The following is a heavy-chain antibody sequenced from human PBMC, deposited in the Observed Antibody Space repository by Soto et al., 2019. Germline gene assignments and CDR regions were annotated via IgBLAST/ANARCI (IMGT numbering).Heavy chain of an antibody. CDR2: IYPGDSDT. J-gene: IGHJ6*02. D-gene: IGHD6-13*01. V-gene: IGHV5-51*01. CDR1: GYSFTSYW. CDR3: ATHSAGPIDYYYYGMDV. Sequence: GESLKISCKGSGYSFTSYWIGWVRQMPGKGLEWMGIIYPGDSDTRYSPSFQGQVTISADKSISTAYLQWSSLKASDTAMYYCATHSAGPIDYYYYGMDVWGQGTTVTVSS.